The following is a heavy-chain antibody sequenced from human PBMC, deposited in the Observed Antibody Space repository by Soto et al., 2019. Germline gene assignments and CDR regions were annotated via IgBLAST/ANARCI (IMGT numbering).Heavy chain of an antibody. CDR2: MYPGDSDT. CDR3: ARHSRGSGSYYSSPFQY. Sequence: GESLKISCKGSGYRFTDYWIGWVRQVPGRGLEWMGIMYPGDSDTRYSPSFQGQVTISVDKSISTAYLQWSSLKASDTAMYYCARHSRGSGSYYSSPFQYWGQGTLVTVS. J-gene: IGHJ1*01. CDR1: GYRFTDYW. D-gene: IGHD3-10*01. V-gene: IGHV5-51*01.